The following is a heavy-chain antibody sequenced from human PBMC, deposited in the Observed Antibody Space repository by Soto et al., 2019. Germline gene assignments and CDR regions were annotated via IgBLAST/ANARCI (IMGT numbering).Heavy chain of an antibody. CDR1: GGSISSSSYY. D-gene: IGHD1-26*01. Sequence: SETLSLTCTVSGGSISSSSYYWGWIRQPPGKGLEWIGSIYYSGSTYYNPSLKSRVTISVDTSKNQFSLKLSSVTAADTAVYYCAXHSRENFQLFYYYGMDVWGQGTTVTVSS. CDR3: AXHSRENFQLFYYYGMDV. V-gene: IGHV4-39*01. J-gene: IGHJ6*02. CDR2: IYYSGST.